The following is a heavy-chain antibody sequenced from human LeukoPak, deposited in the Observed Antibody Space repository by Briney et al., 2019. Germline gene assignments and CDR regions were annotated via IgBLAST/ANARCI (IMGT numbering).Heavy chain of an antibody. CDR1: GFTFSSYG. D-gene: IGHD3-22*01. CDR3: AKDYYDSSPYYYYGMDV. V-gene: IGHV3-30*18. J-gene: IGHJ6*02. Sequence: GRSLRLSCAASGFTFSSYGMHWVRQAPGKGLEWVAVISYDGSNKYCADSVKGRFTISRDNSKNTLYLQMNSLRAEDTALYYCAKDYYDSSPYYYYGMDVWGQGTTVTVSS. CDR2: ISYDGSNK.